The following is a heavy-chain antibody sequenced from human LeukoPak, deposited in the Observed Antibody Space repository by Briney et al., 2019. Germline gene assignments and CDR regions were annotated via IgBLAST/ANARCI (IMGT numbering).Heavy chain of an antibody. CDR3: ASYQFWSGYYLVYY. J-gene: IGHJ4*02. V-gene: IGHV4-61*02. Sequence: PSETLSLTCTVSGGSISSGSYYWSWIRQPAGKGLEWIGRIYTSGSTNYNPSLKSRVTISVDKSKNQFSLKLTSVTAADTAVYYCASYQFWSGYYLVYYWGQGTLVTVSS. CDR2: IYTSGST. D-gene: IGHD3-3*01. CDR1: GGSISSGSYY.